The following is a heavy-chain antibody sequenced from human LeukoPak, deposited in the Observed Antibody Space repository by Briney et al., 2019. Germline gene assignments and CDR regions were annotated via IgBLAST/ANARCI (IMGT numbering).Heavy chain of an antibody. J-gene: IGHJ4*02. D-gene: IGHD5-12*01. Sequence: SETLSLTCSVSGDSMNGYYWIWIRQTAGKGLEWIGRLFTGGNAECNPSLKSRVTMSVETSKSQFSLKLTSVTAADTAIYYCARGLRWDSGDDWGPEHWGQGVLVTVSS. CDR1: GDSMNGYY. V-gene: IGHV4-4*07. CDR3: ARGLRWDSGDDWGPEH. CDR2: LFTGGNA.